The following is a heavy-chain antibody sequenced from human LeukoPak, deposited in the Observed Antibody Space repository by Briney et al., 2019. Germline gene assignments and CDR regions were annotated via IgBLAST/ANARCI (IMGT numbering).Heavy chain of an antibody. CDR3: AKVKGASGYYFDY. Sequence: GGSLRLFCAASGFTFNRYGMNWVRNAPGEGLEWVSPISGSSSSAYYADSVKGRFTISRDNSKNTLYLQMNSLRAEDTAVYYCAKVKGASGYYFDYWGQGTLVTVSS. CDR2: ISGSSSSA. J-gene: IGHJ4*02. V-gene: IGHV3-23*01. CDR1: GFTFNRYG. D-gene: IGHD3-16*01.